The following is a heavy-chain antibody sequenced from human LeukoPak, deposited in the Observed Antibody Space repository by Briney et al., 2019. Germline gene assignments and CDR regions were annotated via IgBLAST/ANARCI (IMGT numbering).Heavy chain of an antibody. CDR2: INPNSGGT. Sequence: ASVKVSCKASGYTFTSYYMHWVRQAPGQGLEWMGIINPNSGGTNYAQKFQGRVTMTRDTSISTAYMELSRLRSDDTAVYYCARDFGTVTTWFDPWGQGTLVTVSS. V-gene: IGHV1-2*02. CDR1: GYTFTSYY. D-gene: IGHD4-11*01. CDR3: ARDFGTVTTWFDP. J-gene: IGHJ5*02.